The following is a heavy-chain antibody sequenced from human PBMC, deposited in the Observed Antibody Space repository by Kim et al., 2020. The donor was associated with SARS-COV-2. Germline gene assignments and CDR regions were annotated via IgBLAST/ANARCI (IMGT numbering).Heavy chain of an antibody. CDR1: GYSFTSYW. D-gene: IGHD3-10*01. J-gene: IGHJ6*02. CDR2: IYPGDSDT. V-gene: IGHV5-51*01. CDR3: ARQSGITMVRGVHPYGMDV. Sequence: GESLKISCKGSGYSFTSYWIGWVRQMPGKGLEWMGIIYPGDSDTRYSPSFQGQVTISADKSISTAYLQWSSLKASDTAMYYCARQSGITMVRGVHPYGMDVWGQGTTVTVSS.